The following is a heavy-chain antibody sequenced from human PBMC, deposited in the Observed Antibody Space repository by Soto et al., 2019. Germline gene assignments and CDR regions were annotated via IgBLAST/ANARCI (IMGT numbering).Heavy chain of an antibody. CDR2: IWYDGSNK. Sequence: GGSLRLSCAASGFTFSSYGMHWVRQAPGKGLEWVAVIWYDGSNKYYADSVKGRFTISRDNSKNTLYLQMNSLRAEDTAGYYCGRECGYSYGGYYYVMDVWGKGTTVPVSS. CDR1: GFTFSSYG. CDR3: GRECGYSYGGYYYVMDV. V-gene: IGHV3-33*01. J-gene: IGHJ6*04. D-gene: IGHD5-18*01.